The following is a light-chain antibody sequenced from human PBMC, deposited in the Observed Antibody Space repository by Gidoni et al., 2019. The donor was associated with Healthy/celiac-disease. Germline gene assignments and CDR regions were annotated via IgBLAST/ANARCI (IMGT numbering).Light chain of an antibody. Sequence: TVSTQSPGTLSLSPGERATLSCRASQSVSSSYLAWYQQKPGQAPRLLIYGASSRATGIPDRFSGSGSGTDFTLTISRLEPEDFAVYYCQPYGSSPLTFGGGTKVEIK. CDR2: GAS. J-gene: IGKJ4*01. CDR1: QSVSSSY. V-gene: IGKV3-20*01. CDR3: QPYGSSPLT.